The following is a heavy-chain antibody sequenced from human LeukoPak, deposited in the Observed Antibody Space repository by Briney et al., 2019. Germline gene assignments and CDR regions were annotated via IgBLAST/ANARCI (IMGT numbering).Heavy chain of an antibody. D-gene: IGHD5-12*01. V-gene: IGHV4-61*02. CDR3: ARGSGYDYFAY. J-gene: IGHJ4*02. Sequence: PSETLSLTCSVSGGSVSSGIYYWSWIRQPAGKGLEWIGRIYTSGNTDYNPSLKSRVTISLDTSKNLVSLKLSSVTAADTAVYYCARGSGYDYFAYWGQGTLVTVSS. CDR1: GGSVSSGIYY. CDR2: IYTSGNT.